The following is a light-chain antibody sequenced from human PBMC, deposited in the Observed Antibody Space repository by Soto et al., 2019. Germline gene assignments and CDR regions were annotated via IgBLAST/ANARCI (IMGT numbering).Light chain of an antibody. Sequence: EIVMTQSPVTLSVSPGERAALSCRASQNVGSNFAWYQQRPGQAPRDLIYGPSSRATGGPARFSGSGSGTDFTLTISSRQSEDFAVYYCQQYNNWPYTFGQGTRLEIK. J-gene: IGKJ2*01. V-gene: IGKV3-15*01. CDR1: QNVGSN. CDR3: QQYNNWPYT. CDR2: GPS.